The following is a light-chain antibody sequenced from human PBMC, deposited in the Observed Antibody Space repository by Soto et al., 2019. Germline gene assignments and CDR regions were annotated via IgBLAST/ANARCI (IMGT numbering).Light chain of an antibody. CDR2: EVT. J-gene: IGLJ1*01. CDR3: SSYAGSKNRYV. V-gene: IGLV2-8*01. Sequence: SVLTQPPSASGSRGQSVTISCTGTSSDVGGYNFVSWYQQHPGKAPKVILYEVTKRPSGVPDRFSGSKSGNTASLTVSGLQTEDEAHYYCSSYAGSKNRYVFGTGTKLTVL. CDR1: SSDVGGYNF.